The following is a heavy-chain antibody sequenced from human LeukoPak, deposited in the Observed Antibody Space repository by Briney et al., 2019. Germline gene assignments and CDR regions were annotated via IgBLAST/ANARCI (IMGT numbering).Heavy chain of an antibody. Sequence: PSETLSLTCTVSGGSISSYYWSWIRQPAGKGLEWIGRIYTSGSTNYNPSLKSRVTMSVDTSKNQFSLKLSSVTAADTAVYYCAKARQTGNSGRGFFDYWGQGTLVTVSS. V-gene: IGHV4-4*07. D-gene: IGHD4-23*01. J-gene: IGHJ4*02. CDR1: GGSISSYY. CDR3: AKARQTGNSGRGFFDY. CDR2: IYTSGST.